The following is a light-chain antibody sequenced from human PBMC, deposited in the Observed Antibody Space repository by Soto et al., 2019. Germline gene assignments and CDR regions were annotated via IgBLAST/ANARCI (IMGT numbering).Light chain of an antibody. CDR2: DVS. Sequence: QSALTQPRSVSGSPGQSVTISCSGTSSDVGGYYYVSWYQHHPGKAPKLMIYDVSKRPSGVRDRFSGSKSGSTASLTISGLQAEDEADYYCCSYAGSYSYVFGTGTKLTVL. J-gene: IGLJ1*01. CDR3: CSYAGSYSYV. CDR1: SSDVGGYYY. V-gene: IGLV2-11*01.